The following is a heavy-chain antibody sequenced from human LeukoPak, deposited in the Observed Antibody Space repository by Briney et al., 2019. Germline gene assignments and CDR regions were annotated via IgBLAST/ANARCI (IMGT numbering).Heavy chain of an antibody. CDR2: IKQDGTVQ. CDR3: ARDYTATGAMDV. D-gene: IGHD2-21*02. J-gene: IGHJ6*02. CDR1: GFALSAYR. Sequence: GGSLRLSCAASGFALSAYRMNWVRQAPGKGLQWLANIKQDGTVQHYVDSVKGRFTISRDNAKNSLFLQMNSLRAEDTALYYCARDYTATGAMDVWGQGTTVTVS. V-gene: IGHV3-7*01.